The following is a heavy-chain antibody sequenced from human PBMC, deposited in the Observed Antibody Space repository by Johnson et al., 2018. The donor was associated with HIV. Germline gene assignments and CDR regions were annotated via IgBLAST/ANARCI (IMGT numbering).Heavy chain of an antibody. Sequence: QVHLVESGGGVVQPGRSLRLSCAASGFTFSSYAMHWVRQAPGKGLEWVAVISYDGSNKYYADSVKGRFTISRDNSKNTLYLQMNSLRAEDMAVYYCARGTGGWPLFDIWGQGTMVTVSS. J-gene: IGHJ3*02. D-gene: IGHD6-19*01. CDR2: ISYDGSNK. V-gene: IGHV3-30*14. CDR3: ARGTGGWPLFDI. CDR1: GFTFSSYA.